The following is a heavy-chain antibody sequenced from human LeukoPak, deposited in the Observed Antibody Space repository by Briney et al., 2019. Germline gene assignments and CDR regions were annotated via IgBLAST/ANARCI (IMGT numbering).Heavy chain of an antibody. D-gene: IGHD3-3*01. CDR3: AKEGFTIFGVVIMSGMDV. CDR2: ISGSGGST. J-gene: IGHJ6*02. Sequence: GGSLRLSCAASGFTFSSYAMSWVRQAPGKGLEWVSAISGSGGSTYYADSVKGRFTISRDNSKNTLYLQLNSLRAEDTAVYYCAKEGFTIFGVVIMSGMDVWGQGTTVTVSS. CDR1: GFTFSSYA. V-gene: IGHV3-23*01.